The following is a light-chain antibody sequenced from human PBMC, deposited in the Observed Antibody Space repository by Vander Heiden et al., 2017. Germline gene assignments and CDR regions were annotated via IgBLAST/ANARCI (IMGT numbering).Light chain of an antibody. V-gene: IGKV1-5*03. CDR3: QHYDSYSWT. J-gene: IGKJ1*01. CDR2: KVS. Sequence: DVQMTQSPSTLSASVGDRVIITCQASQSVRSWVAWYQQKPGKAPNLLIYKVSNLESGVPSRFSGSGSETEFTLTISSLQPDDFATYYCQHYDSYSWTFGQGTKVEIK. CDR1: QSVRSW.